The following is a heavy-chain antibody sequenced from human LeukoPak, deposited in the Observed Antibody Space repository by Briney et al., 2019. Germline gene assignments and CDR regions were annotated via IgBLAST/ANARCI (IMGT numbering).Heavy chain of an antibody. CDR3: AKLGCTGTICYANY. Sequence: GGSLRLSCAASGFSFSDYAMTWVRQTPGKGLEWVSVISGGGDSVDYADSMKGRFTISRDNSKNTLYLQMYSLRAEDTALYYCAKLGCTGTICYANYWGRGTLVTVSS. CDR1: GFSFSDYA. J-gene: IGHJ4*02. V-gene: IGHV3-23*01. D-gene: IGHD2-2*01. CDR2: ISGGGDSV.